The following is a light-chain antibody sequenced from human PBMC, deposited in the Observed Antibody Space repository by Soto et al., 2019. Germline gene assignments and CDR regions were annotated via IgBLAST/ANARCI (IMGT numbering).Light chain of an antibody. Sequence: EIVLTQSPGTLSLSPGERATLSCRASQSVSSSFLAWYQQKPGQAPRLLIYGASSRATGIPDRFSGSGSGTYFTLTISGLEPEDFAVYYCQQYGSSPWTFGQGTKVAIK. CDR2: GAS. V-gene: IGKV3-20*01. CDR1: QSVSSSF. CDR3: QQYGSSPWT. J-gene: IGKJ1*01.